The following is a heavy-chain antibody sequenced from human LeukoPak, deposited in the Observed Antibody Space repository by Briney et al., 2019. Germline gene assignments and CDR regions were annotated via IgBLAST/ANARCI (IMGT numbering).Heavy chain of an antibody. CDR3: ARDQAAAGIDY. D-gene: IGHD6-13*01. V-gene: IGHV3-30-3*01. CDR2: ISYDGSNK. Sequence: GGSLRLSCAASGFTFSRSWMSWVRQAPGKGLEWVAVISYDGSNKYYADSVKGRFTISRDNSKNTLYLQMNSLRAEDTAVYYCARDQAAAGIDYWGQGTLVTVSS. J-gene: IGHJ4*02. CDR1: GFTFSRSW.